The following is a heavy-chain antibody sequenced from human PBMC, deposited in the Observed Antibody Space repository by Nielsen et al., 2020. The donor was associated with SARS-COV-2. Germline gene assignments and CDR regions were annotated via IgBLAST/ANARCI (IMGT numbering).Heavy chain of an antibody. CDR3: ARGPYYDSSGYYYYFDY. Sequence: SETLSLTCTVYGGSFSDYHWTWIRQPPGKGLEWIGEISRSGGTNYNPSLQSRVTISVDTSKNQFSLKLSSVTAADTAVYYCARGPYYDSSGYYYYFDYWGQGTLVTVSS. J-gene: IGHJ4*02. V-gene: IGHV4-34*01. D-gene: IGHD3-22*01. CDR1: GGSFSDYH. CDR2: ISRSGGT.